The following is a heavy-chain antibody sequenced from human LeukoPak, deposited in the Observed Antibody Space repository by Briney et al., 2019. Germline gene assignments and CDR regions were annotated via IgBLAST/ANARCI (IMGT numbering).Heavy chain of an antibody. CDR3: AKDLAGSGSYSFDY. V-gene: IGHV3-23*01. CDR2: ISGSGGST. Sequence: GGSLRLSCAASGFTFSSYEMNWVRQAPGRGLEWVSAISGSGGSTYYADSVKGRFTISRDNSKNTLYLQMNSLRAEDTAVYYCAKDLAGSGSYSFDYWGQGTLVTVSS. CDR1: GFTFSSYE. D-gene: IGHD1-26*01. J-gene: IGHJ4*02.